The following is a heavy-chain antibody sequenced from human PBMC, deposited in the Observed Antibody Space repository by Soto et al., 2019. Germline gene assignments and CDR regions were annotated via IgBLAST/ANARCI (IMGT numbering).Heavy chain of an antibody. CDR2: IYEGGRT. V-gene: IGHV4-30-4*01. CDR1: GGSISTVDYW. CDR3: ARGPSGDKVDS. D-gene: IGHD7-27*01. J-gene: IGHJ4*02. Sequence: QVQLQESGPGLVKPSQTLSLTCTVSGGSISTVDYWWSWIRQSPDMGLEWIGHIYEGGRTYNNPSREGRGTMSVDTSRSQLSLTLSSVSAADTAVYYCARGPSGDKVDSWGQGTLVTVSS.